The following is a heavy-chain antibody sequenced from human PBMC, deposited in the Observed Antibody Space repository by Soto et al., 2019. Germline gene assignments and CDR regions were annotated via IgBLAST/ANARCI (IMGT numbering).Heavy chain of an antibody. J-gene: IGHJ6*02. Sequence: SETLSLTCTVSGFSINSGGYYWSWIRQHPGKGLEWIGEIYHSGSTNYNPSLKSRVTISVDKSKNQFSLKLSSVTAADTAVYYCARRDYYGSGLGMDVWGQGTTVTVSS. CDR3: ARRDYYGSGLGMDV. V-gene: IGHV4-39*01. CDR1: GFSINSGGYY. CDR2: IYHSGST. D-gene: IGHD3-10*01.